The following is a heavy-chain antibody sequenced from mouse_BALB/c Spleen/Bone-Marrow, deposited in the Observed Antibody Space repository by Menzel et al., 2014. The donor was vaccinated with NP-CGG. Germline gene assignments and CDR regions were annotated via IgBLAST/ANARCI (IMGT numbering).Heavy chain of an antibody. CDR1: GFNIKDTY. V-gene: IGHV14-3*02. CDR3: ARYRLGTYFDY. D-gene: IGHD2-14*01. J-gene: IGHJ2*01. Sequence: VQLKQSRAELVKPGASVKLSCTASGFNIKDTYMHWVKRRPEQGLEWIGRVDPANGNTKYDPKFQGKATITADTSSNTAYLQLSSLTSEDTAVYYCARYRLGTYFDYWGQGTTLTVSS. CDR2: VDPANGNT.